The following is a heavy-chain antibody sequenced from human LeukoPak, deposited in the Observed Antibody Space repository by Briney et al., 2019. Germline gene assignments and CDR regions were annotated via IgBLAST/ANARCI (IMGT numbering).Heavy chain of an antibody. CDR3: ARDSRTYYDILTGYSSFDY. CDR2: ISSSGSTI. Sequence: GGSLRLSCAASEFTFSDYYMSWIRQAPGKGLEWVSYISSSGSTIYYADSVKGRFTISRDNAKNSLYLQMNSLRAEDTAVYYCARDSRTYYDILTGYSSFDYWGQGTLVTVSS. D-gene: IGHD3-9*01. J-gene: IGHJ4*02. CDR1: EFTFSDYY. V-gene: IGHV3-11*01.